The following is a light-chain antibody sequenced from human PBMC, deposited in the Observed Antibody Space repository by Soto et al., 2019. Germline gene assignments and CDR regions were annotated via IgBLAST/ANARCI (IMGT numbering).Light chain of an antibody. CDR1: QSVSSN. J-gene: IGKJ1*01. Sequence: EIVMTQSPATLSVSPGDRATLSCRASQSVSSNLAWYQQKPGQAPRLLMYGASNRATGIPARFSGSGSGTEFTLTISSLQSEDFAIYYCQHHNTWLWTFGQGTKVEI. CDR3: QHHNTWLWT. V-gene: IGKV3D-15*01. CDR2: GAS.